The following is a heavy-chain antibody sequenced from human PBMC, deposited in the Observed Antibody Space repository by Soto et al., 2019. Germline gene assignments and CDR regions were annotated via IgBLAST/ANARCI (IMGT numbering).Heavy chain of an antibody. J-gene: IGHJ4*02. CDR1: GGSISTYY. CDR2: IYYSGST. CDR3: ARGKFPFTFDY. Sequence: SETLSLTCTVSGGSISTYYWSWIRQPPGEGLEWIGYIYYSGSTNYTPSLKSRVTISEDASKNRFSLKLPSVTAADTAVYYCARGKFPFTFDYWGQGTLVTVSS. V-gene: IGHV4-59*01.